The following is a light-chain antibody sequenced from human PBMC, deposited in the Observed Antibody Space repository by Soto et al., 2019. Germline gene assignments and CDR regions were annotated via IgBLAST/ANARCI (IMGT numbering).Light chain of an antibody. J-gene: IGKJ2*01. V-gene: IGKV3-20*01. Sequence: EIVLTQSPGTLSLSPGERATLSCRASQSVSSSYLGWYQQKPGQAPRLLIYGASRRATGIPDRFSGTGSGTDFTLTITRLEPEDFAVYFCQQYGGSPLYTFGQGTKLEIK. CDR3: QQYGGSPLYT. CDR2: GAS. CDR1: QSVSSSY.